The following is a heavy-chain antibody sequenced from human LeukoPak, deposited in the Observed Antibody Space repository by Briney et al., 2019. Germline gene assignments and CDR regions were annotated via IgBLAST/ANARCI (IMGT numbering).Heavy chain of an antibody. CDR2: IGTAGDT. CDR3: ARGLYYYDSSGYPEAFDI. Sequence: GGSLRLSCAASGFTFSSYDMHWVRQATGKGLEWVSAIGTAGDTYHPGSVKGRFTISRENAKNSLYLQMNSLRAGDTAVYYCARGLYYYDSSGYPEAFDIWGQGTMVTVSS. V-gene: IGHV3-13*01. CDR1: GFTFSSYD. J-gene: IGHJ3*02. D-gene: IGHD3-22*01.